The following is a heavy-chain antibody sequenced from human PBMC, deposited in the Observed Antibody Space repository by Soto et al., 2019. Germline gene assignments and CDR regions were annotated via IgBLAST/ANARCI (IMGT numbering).Heavy chain of an antibody. CDR1: GYTCTSYC. V-gene: IGHV1-18*01. J-gene: IGHJ5*01. Sequence: ASVKVSCKASGYTCTSYCFSWVRQAPGQGLEWMGWISAYNGNTNYAQKLQGRVTMTTDTSTSTAYMELRSLRSDDTAVYYCARDGKYRHNWYDSWGQGTLVTVSS. CDR3: ARDGKYRHNWYDS. CDR2: ISAYNGNT. D-gene: IGHD6-6*01.